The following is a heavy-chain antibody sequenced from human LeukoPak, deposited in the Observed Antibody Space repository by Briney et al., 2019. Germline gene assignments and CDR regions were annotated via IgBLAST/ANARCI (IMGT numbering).Heavy chain of an antibody. J-gene: IGHJ4*02. Sequence: KGLEWVSVIYSGGSTYYADSVKGRFTISRDNSKNTLYLQMNSLRAEDTAVYYCGSSEIFDYWGQGTLVTVSS. CDR3: GSSEIFDY. D-gene: IGHD6-19*01. CDR2: IYSGGST. V-gene: IGHV3-66*01.